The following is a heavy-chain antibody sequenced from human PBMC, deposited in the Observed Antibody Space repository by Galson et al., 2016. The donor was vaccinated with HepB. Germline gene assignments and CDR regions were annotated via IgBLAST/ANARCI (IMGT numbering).Heavy chain of an antibody. D-gene: IGHD3-22*01. CDR2: IGENGFT. CDR1: GLTSRNYP. Sequence: SLRLSCAASGLTSRNYPMAWVRQAPGKGLDWVSTIGENGFTHYAESVKGRFTISRDNSKNTVYLQMSSLRAEDTAVYYCAKEGHSSGDCGDFDYWGQGTLVTVSS. V-gene: IGHV3-23*01. J-gene: IGHJ4*02. CDR3: AKEGHSSGDCGDFDY.